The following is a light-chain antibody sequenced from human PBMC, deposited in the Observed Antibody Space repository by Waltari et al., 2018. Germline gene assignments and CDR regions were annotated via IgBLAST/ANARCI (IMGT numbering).Light chain of an antibody. V-gene: IGLV2-14*01. CDR3: RSYSRTQNWV. CDR2: GVR. J-gene: IGLJ3*02. Sequence: QSALTQPASVSGSTGQSITISCTGTSSDVGGYNYVSWYQQHPGKAPQLMIYGVRNRPCRVSNPRRCSKSCNTASLTKSGHQAGDEAGYYRRSYSRTQNWVFSRGTKL. CDR1: SSDVGGYNY.